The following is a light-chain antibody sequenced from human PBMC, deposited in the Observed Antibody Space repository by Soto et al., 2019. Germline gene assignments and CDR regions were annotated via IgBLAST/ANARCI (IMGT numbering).Light chain of an antibody. CDR2: AAS. CDR1: QGISIY. J-gene: IGKJ1*01. V-gene: IGKV1-27*01. CDR3: QKYDNAPRA. Sequence: DIQMTQSPSSLSASVGDRVTITCRASQGISIYLAWYQQKPGEVPQLLIYAASTLQSGVPSRFSGSGSGTDFTLTINSLQPEDVATYYCQKYDNAPRAFGQGTRVDI.